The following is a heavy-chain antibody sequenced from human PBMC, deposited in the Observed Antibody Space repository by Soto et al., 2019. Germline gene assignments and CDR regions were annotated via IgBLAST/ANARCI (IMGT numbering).Heavy chain of an antibody. Sequence: QVQLLESGGGVVQPGRSLRLSCAASGFTFSSYGMHWVRQAPGKGLEWVAVISYDGSNKYYADSVKGRFTISRDNSKNTRDLQMNSLRAEDRAVYYCAEDSSGYDYWTIHYWGQGTLVIVSS. CDR2: ISYDGSNK. CDR1: GFTFSSYG. J-gene: IGHJ4*02. CDR3: AEDSSGYDYWTIHY. D-gene: IGHD5-12*01. V-gene: IGHV3-30*18.